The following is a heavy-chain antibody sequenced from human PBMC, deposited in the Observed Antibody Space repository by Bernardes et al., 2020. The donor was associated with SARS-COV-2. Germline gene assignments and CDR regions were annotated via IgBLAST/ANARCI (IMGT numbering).Heavy chain of an antibody. D-gene: IGHD5-12*01. CDR2: ISTTGFTT. V-gene: IGHV3-23*01. J-gene: IGHJ2*01. Sequence: GGSLRLSCAASEFTFSSYGMNWVRQAPGKGLEWVSVISTTGFTTYYADSVKGRFTISRDNSKNTLFLQMNSLRVEDTAMYYCARHVSPGFWYFDLWGRGTLVTVSS. CDR1: EFTFSSYG. CDR3: ARHVSPGFWYFDL.